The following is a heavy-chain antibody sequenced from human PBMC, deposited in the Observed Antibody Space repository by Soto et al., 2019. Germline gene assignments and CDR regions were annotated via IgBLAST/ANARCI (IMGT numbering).Heavy chain of an antibody. CDR1: GYTFTSTW. J-gene: IGHJ6*02. CDR3: ARDVDYYGSGEGGYYYYYGMDV. V-gene: IGHV1-46*01. D-gene: IGHD3-10*01. CDR2: INPYGGAA. Sequence: ASVKVSCKASGYTFTSTWMHWVRQAPGQGLEWMGIINPYGGAATYAEKFQGRVTMTRDTSTATDYMELSSLRSDDTAVYYCARDVDYYGSGEGGYYYYYGMDVWGQGTTVTVSS.